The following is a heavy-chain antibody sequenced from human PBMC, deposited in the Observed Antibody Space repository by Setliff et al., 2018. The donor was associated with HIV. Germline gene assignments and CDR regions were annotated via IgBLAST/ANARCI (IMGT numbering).Heavy chain of an antibody. CDR3: VRVVTIFSTGPHFDP. J-gene: IGHJ5*02. CDR1: GFTFSSYD. V-gene: IGHV3-13*03. D-gene: IGHD3-3*01. Sequence: GGSLRLSCAACGFTFSSYDMHWVRQATGKGLEWVSAIGTAGDTYYPGSVKGQFTISRENAKNSLYLQMNSLRAGDTAVYYCVRVVTIFSTGPHFDPWGQGTLVTVSS. CDR2: IGTAGDT.